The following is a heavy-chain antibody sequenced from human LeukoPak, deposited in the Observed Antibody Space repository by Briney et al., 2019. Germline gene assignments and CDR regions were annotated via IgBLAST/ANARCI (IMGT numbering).Heavy chain of an antibody. J-gene: IGHJ4*02. V-gene: IGHV3-48*01. CDR2: ISSSGSTI. CDR1: GFTFSIYN. CDR3: ARSYGASDY. D-gene: IGHD4-17*01. Sequence: GGSLRLSCAAYGFTFSIYNMNWVRQAPGKGLEWLSYISSSGSTIYYADSVKGRFTVSRDSAKNSLYLQMNNLRADDTAVYFCARSYGASDYWGQGTLVTVSS.